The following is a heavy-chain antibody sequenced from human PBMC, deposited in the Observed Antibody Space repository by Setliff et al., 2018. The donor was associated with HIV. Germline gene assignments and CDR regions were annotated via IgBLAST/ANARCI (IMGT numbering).Heavy chain of an antibody. CDR2: IYYSGST. D-gene: IGHD3-22*01. J-gene: IGHJ4*02. V-gene: IGHV4-39*07. CDR3: ARDTYDSRGYFFGY. CDR1: GGSFSSSSYY. Sequence: SETLSLTCTVSGGSFSSSSYYWGWIRQPPGKGLEWIGNIYYSGSTYYNPSLRSRVTISKDTSKNQFSLHLTSVTAADTAVYYCARDTYDSRGYFFGYWGQGTLVTVSS.